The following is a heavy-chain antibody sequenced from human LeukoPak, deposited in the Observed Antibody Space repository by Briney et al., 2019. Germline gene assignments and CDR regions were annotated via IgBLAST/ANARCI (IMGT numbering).Heavy chain of an antibody. J-gene: IGHJ6*02. CDR2: IYYSGST. V-gene: IGHV4-61*08. D-gene: IGHD4-23*01. CDR3: ARDYGGNSSHYYYGMDV. Sequence: PSETLSLTCTVSGGSISGGAYYWSWIRQPPGKGLEWIGYIYYSGSTNYNPSLKSRVTISVDTSKNQFSLKLSSVTAADTAVYYCARDYGGNSSHYYYGMDVWGQGTTVTVSS. CDR1: GGSISGGAYY.